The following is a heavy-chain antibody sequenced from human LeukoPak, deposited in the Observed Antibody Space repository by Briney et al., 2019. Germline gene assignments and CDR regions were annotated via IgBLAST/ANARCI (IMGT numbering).Heavy chain of an antibody. CDR1: GDSVSSNSAA. CDR2: TYYRSKWYN. CDR3: ARALRSSGWFPFDY. V-gene: IGHV6-1*01. D-gene: IGHD6-19*01. Sequence: SQTLLLTCAISGDSVSSNSAAWNWIRQSPSRGLEWLGRTYYRSKWYNDYAVSVKSRITINPDTSKNQFSLQLNSVTPEDTAVYYCARALRSSGWFPFDYWGQGTLVTVSS. J-gene: IGHJ4*02.